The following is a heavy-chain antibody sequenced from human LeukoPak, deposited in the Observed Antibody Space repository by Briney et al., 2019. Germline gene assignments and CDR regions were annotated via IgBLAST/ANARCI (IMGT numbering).Heavy chain of an antibody. J-gene: IGHJ3*02. Sequence: GGSLRLSCAASGFTFSSYGMHWVRQAPGKGLEWVAVISYDGSNKYYADSVKGRFTISRDNSKNTLYLQMNSLRAEDTAVYYCAKIIVGATGSPDAFDIWGQGTMVTVSS. D-gene: IGHD1-26*01. CDR1: GFTFSSYG. CDR2: ISYDGSNK. V-gene: IGHV3-30*18. CDR3: AKIIVGATGSPDAFDI.